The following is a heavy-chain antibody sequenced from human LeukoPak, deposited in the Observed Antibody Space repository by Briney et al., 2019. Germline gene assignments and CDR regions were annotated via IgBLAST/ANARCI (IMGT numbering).Heavy chain of an antibody. CDR3: ARDGTMVRGAGTYYYYMDV. Sequence: GASVKVSCKASGYTFTSYYMHWVRQAPGQGLEWMGIINPSGGSTSYAQKFQGRVTMTRDMSTSTVYMELSSLRSEDTAVYYCARDGTMVRGAGTYYYYMDVWGKGTTVTVSS. CDR1: GYTFTSYY. D-gene: IGHD3-10*01. J-gene: IGHJ6*03. V-gene: IGHV1-46*01. CDR2: INPSGGST.